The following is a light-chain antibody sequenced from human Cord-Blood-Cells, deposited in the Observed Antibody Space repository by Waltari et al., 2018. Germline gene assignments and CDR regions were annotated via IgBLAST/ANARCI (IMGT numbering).Light chain of an antibody. V-gene: IGKV1-33*01. CDR1: QDISNY. J-gene: IGKJ4*01. CDR2: DAS. CDR3: QQYDNLT. Sequence: DIQMTQSPSSLSASVGDRVTITCQASQDISNYLNWYQQKPGKAPKLLIYDASNLETGVPSRFSGGGSGTDFTFTISSLQPEDIATYYCQQYDNLTFGGGTKVEIK.